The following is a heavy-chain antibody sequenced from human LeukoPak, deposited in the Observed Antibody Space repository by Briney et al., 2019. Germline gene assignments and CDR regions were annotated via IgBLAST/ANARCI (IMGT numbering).Heavy chain of an antibody. V-gene: IGHV3-23*01. Sequence: TGGSLRLSCAASGFPFSSSAMSWVRQTPANGLEWVSSITGDGVTTYYADSVKGRFTTSRDNSKNVLFLQMNNLGAEDSASYFCAKERRRVDTSMIRSYYFDYWGQGTPVTVSS. CDR1: GFPFSSSA. CDR3: AKERRRVDTSMIRSYYFDY. D-gene: IGHD3-16*01. CDR2: ITGDGVTT. J-gene: IGHJ4*02.